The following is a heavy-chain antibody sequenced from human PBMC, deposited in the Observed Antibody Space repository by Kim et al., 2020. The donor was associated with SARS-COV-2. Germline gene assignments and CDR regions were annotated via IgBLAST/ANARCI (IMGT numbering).Heavy chain of an antibody. CDR1: GLIFSNYA. CDR2: ISTDGGST. J-gene: IGHJ4*02. CDR3: VRGTEH. Sequence: GGSLRLSCSASGLIFSNYAVHWVRQAPGKGLEYVSAISTDGGSTYYADSVKGRFTISRDNSKNMLYLQMSSLRPEDTAVYYCVRGTEHWGQGTLVTVSA. V-gene: IGHV3-64D*09. D-gene: IGHD1-1*01.